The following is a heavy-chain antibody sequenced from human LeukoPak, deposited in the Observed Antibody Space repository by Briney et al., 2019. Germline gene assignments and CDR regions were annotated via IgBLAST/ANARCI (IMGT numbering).Heavy chain of an antibody. CDR3: ARVLGSGWYGLIDY. CDR1: GGSFSGYY. CDR2: INHSGST. D-gene: IGHD6-19*01. Sequence: PSETLSLTCAVYGGSFSGYYWSWIRQPPGKGLEWDGEINHSGSTNYNPSLKSRVTISVDTSKTQFSLKLSSVTAADTAVYYCARVLGSGWYGLIDYWGQGTLVTVSS. J-gene: IGHJ4*02. V-gene: IGHV4-34*01.